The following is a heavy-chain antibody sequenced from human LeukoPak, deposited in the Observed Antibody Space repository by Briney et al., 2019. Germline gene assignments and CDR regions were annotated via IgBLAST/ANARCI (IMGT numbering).Heavy chain of an antibody. CDR3: ATSSGYDSPPRDY. J-gene: IGHJ4*02. D-gene: IGHD5-12*01. V-gene: IGHV3-23*01. CDR1: GFTFSSYA. Sequence: PGGSLRLSCAASGFTFSSYAMSWVRQAPGKGLEWVSGISGSGGSTYYADSVKGRFTISRDNSKNTLYLQMNSLRAEDTAVYYCATSSGYDSPPRDYWGQGTLVTVSS. CDR2: ISGSGGST.